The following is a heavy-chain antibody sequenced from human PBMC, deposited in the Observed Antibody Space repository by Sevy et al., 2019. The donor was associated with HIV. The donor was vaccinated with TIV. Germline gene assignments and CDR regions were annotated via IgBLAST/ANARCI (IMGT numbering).Heavy chain of an antibody. V-gene: IGHV4-39*01. CDR2: IYYSGST. J-gene: IGHJ4*02. Sequence: SDTLSLTCTVSGGSISSSSYYWGWIRQPPGKGLEWIGSIYYSGSTYYNPSLKSRVTISVDTSKNQFSLKLSSVTAADTAVYYCARYGIAARRPVFLDYWGQGTLVTVSS. CDR3: ARYGIAARRPVFLDY. CDR1: GGSISSSSYY. D-gene: IGHD6-6*01.